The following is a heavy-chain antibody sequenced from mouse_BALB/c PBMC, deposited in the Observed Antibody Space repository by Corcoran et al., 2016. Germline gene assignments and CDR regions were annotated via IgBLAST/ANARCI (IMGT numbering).Heavy chain of an antibody. CDR3: ASIYYDYAWLAY. CDR2: IDPENGNT. D-gene: IGHD2-4*01. CDR1: GFNIKDYY. V-gene: IGHV14-1*02. J-gene: IGHJ3*01. Sequence: EVQLQQSGAELVRPGALVKLSCKASGFNIKDYYMHWVKQRPEQGLEWIGWIDPENGNTIYDPKFQGKASITADTSSNTAYLQLSSLTSEDTAVYYCASIYYDYAWLAYWGQGTLVTVSA.